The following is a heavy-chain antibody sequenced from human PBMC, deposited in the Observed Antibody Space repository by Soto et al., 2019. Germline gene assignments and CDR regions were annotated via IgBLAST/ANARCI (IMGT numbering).Heavy chain of an antibody. CDR3: ARDRRATMITFGGVIVTSLDY. CDR1: GGTFSSYA. CDR2: IIPIFGTA. D-gene: IGHD3-16*02. J-gene: IGHJ4*02. Sequence: SVKVSCKASGGTFSSYAISWVRQAPGQGLEWMGGIIPIFGTANYAQKFQGRVTITADESTSTAYMELSSLRSEDTAVYYCARDRRATMITFGGVIVTSLDYWGQGTFVTV. V-gene: IGHV1-69*13.